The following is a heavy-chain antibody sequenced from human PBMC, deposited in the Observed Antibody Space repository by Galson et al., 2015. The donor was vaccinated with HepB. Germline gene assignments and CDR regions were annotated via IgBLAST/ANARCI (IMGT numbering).Heavy chain of an antibody. J-gene: IGHJ6*02. Sequence: SLRLSCAASGFTFSRYATHWVRQAPGKGLAYVSTISSNGDVTYYADSVKGRFIISRDNSKNTLYLQMGGLRVEDTAVYYCARGDYGSGSFDFYGMDVWGRGTTVTVSS. CDR1: GFTFSRYA. CDR3: ARGDYGSGSFDFYGMDV. V-gene: IGHV3-64*02. CDR2: ISSNGDVT. D-gene: IGHD3-10*01.